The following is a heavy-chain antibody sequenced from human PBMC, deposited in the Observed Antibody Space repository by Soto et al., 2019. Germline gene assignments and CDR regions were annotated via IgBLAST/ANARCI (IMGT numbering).Heavy chain of an antibody. CDR2: IDPHSGGT. J-gene: IGHJ3*02. CDR3: ARGGVRYTDSWSGYFDAFDI. V-gene: IGHV1-2*02. Sequence: ASVKVSCKASGYTFTGYHMHWVRQAPGQGLEWMGWIDPHSGGTNFAQKFRGSVTLTSDTSVSTAYMELTRLRSDDASVYYCARGGVRYTDSWSGYFDAFDIWGQVTMVTVSS. CDR1: GYTFTGYH. D-gene: IGHD3-3*01.